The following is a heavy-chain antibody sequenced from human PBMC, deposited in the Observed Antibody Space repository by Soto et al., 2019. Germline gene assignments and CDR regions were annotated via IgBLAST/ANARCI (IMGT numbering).Heavy chain of an antibody. V-gene: IGHV4-4*07. D-gene: IGHD5-18*01. CDR2: IYTTGET. J-gene: IGHJ4*02. CDR3: ARGGGYSYGYRY. Sequence: QVQLQESGPGLVKPSETLSLICTVSGASLSDYYWSWIRQPAGKGLEWIGRIYTTGETNYNPSLESRVSMSVDTSKNHFSLKLKSVTAADTAVYYCARGGGYSYGYRYWGQGTQVTVSS. CDR1: GASLSDYY.